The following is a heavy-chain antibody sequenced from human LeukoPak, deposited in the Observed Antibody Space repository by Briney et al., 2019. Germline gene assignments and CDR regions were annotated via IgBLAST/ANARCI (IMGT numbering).Heavy chain of an antibody. J-gene: IGHJ4*02. D-gene: IGHD6-19*01. CDR1: GFTFSSYA. CDR2: ISYDGSNK. V-gene: IGHV3-30*04. Sequence: GGSLRLSCAASGFTFSSYAMHWVRQAPGKGLEWVAVISYDGSNKYYADSVKGRFTISRDNSKNTLYLQVNSLRAEDTAVYYCARAVRAVADLDYWGQGTLVTVSS. CDR3: ARAVRAVADLDY.